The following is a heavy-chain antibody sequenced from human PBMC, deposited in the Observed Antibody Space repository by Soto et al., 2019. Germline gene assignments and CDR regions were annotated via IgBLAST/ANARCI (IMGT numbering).Heavy chain of an antibody. D-gene: IGHD3-10*01. CDR2: ISAYNGNT. J-gene: IGHJ6*03. CDR3: GRVGMVRGPTGYYYYMDV. V-gene: IGHV1-18*01. Sequence: ASVKVSCKASGYTFTSYGISWVRQAPGQGLEWMGWISAYNGNTNYAQKLQGRVTMTTDTSTSTVYMELSSLRSEDTAVYYCGRVGMVRGPTGYYYYMDVWGKGTTVTVSS. CDR1: GYTFTSYG.